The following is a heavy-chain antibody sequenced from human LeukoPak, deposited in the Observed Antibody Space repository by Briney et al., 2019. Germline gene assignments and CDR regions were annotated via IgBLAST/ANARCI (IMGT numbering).Heavy chain of an antibody. V-gene: IGHV4-4*07. J-gene: IGHJ6*03. Sequence: SETLSLTCTVSGGSISSYYWSWIRQPAGKGLEWIGRIYTSGSTNYNPSLKSRVTMSVDTSKNQFSLKLSSVTAADTAVYYCARSSKVEQQLTLYYYYYMDVWGKGTTVTISS. CDR2: IYTSGST. CDR3: ARSSKVEQQLTLYYYYYMDV. CDR1: GGSISSYY. D-gene: IGHD6-13*01.